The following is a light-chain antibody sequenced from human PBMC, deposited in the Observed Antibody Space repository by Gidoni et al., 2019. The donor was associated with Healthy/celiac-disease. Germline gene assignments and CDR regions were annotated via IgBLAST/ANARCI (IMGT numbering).Light chain of an antibody. V-gene: IGKV3-11*01. Sequence: EIVLTQSPSTLSLSPGETATLSCRASQSVSSYLAWYQQKPGQAPRLLIYDASNRTTGIPARFIGSGSGTDYTTTTSSLEHEDVAVYYCQQRSNWPPYTFGQGTKLEIK. CDR2: DAS. CDR1: QSVSSY. CDR3: QQRSNWPPYT. J-gene: IGKJ2*01.